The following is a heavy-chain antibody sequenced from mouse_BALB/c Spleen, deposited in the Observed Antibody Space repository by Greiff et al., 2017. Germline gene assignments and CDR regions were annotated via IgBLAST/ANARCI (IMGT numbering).Heavy chain of an antibody. CDR3: ARRGRSYGSSYYAMDY. J-gene: IGHJ4*01. D-gene: IGHD1-1*01. CDR2: IDPSDSYT. CDR1: GYTFTSYW. Sequence: QVQLQQPGAELVKPGASVKLSCKASGYTFTSYWMHWVKQRPGQGLEWIGEIDPSDSYTNYNQKFKGKATLTVDKSSSTAYMQLSSLTSEDSAVYYWARRGRSYGSSYYAMDYWGQGTSVTVSS. V-gene: IGHV1-69*02.